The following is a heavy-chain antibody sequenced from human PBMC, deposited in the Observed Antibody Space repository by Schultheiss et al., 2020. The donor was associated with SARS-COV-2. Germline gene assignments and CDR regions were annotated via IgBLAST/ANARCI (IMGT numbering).Heavy chain of an antibody. V-gene: IGHV4-59*01. J-gene: IGHJ4*02. D-gene: IGHD4-23*01. CDR3: ARASAYGGNVLDS. CDR2: IYHSGST. CDR1: GGSISGYY. Sequence: SETLSLTCAVSGGSISGYYWSWIRQPPGKGLEWIGYIYHSGSTNYNPSLKSRVTISVDTSKNQFSLKLSSVTAADTAVYYCARASAYGGNVLDSWGQGTLVTVSS.